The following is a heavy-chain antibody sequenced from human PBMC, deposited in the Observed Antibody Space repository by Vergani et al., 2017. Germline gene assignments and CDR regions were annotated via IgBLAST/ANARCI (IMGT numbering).Heavy chain of an antibody. Sequence: QLQLQESGPGLVKPSETLSLTCTVSGGSISSRSYYWGWIRQPPGKGLEWIGSIYYSGSTYYNPSLKSRVTISVDTSKNQFSLRLTSVTAADTAVYYCARDLTPFILAAAGAFDIWGQGTMVTVSS. CDR3: ARDLTPFILAAAGAFDI. CDR1: GGSISSRSYY. D-gene: IGHD6-13*01. J-gene: IGHJ3*02. CDR2: IYYSGST. V-gene: IGHV4-39*02.